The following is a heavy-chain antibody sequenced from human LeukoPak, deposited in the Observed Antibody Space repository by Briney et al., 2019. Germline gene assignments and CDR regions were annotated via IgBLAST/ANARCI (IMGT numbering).Heavy chain of an antibody. V-gene: IGHV1-2*02. CDR2: INPNSGGT. J-gene: IGHJ6*02. CDR3: ARVRIVRGVITYYYYGMDV. CDR1: GYTFTGYY. Sequence: ASVKVSCKASGYTFTGYYMHWVRQAPGQGVEWMGWINPNSGGTNYAQKFQGRVTMTRDTSISTAYMELSRLRSDDTAVYYCARVRIVRGVITYYYYGMDVWGQGTTVTVSS. D-gene: IGHD3-10*01.